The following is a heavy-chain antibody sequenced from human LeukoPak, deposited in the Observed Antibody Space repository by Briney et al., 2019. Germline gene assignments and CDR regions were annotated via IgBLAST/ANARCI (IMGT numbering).Heavy chain of an antibody. V-gene: IGHV3-30*18. D-gene: IGHD1-26*01. Sequence: RLSCAASGFSFLSYGMHRVRQGPGKGLERVAVISYDGSNKYYADSVKGRFTISRDNSKNTLYLQMNSLRAEDTAVYYCAKDHSVGATKGYFDYWGQGTLVTVSS. CDR2: ISYDGSNK. J-gene: IGHJ4*02. CDR1: GFSFLSYG. CDR3: AKDHSVGATKGYFDY.